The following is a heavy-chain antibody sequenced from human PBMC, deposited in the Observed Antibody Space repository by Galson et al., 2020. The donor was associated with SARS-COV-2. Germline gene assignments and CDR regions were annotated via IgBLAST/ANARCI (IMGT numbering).Heavy chain of an antibody. CDR2: VSNGGSNK. D-gene: IGHD2-8*01. CDR1: GFTFSSYA. J-gene: IGHJ6*02. Sequence: SLRLSCAASGFTFSSYAMHWVRQAPGKGLEWVAVVSNGGSNKYYADSVKGRFTISRDNSKNTLYLQMNSLTAEDTAVYYCAKDEDRPEFLLRMYDGSIVSALDVWGQGTTVTVSS. V-gene: IGHV3-30*18. CDR3: AKDEDRPEFLLRMYDGSIVSALDV.